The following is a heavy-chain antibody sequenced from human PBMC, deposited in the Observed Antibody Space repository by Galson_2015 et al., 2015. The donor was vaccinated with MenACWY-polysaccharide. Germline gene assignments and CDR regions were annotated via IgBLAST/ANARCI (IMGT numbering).Heavy chain of an antibody. V-gene: IGHV3-74*01. D-gene: IGHD5-12*01. J-gene: IGHJ4*02. CDR1: GFTFSTYW. Sequence: SLRLSCAASGFTFSTYWMHWVRHAPGKGLVWVSRIKSDGSSTSYADSVKGRFTISRDNAKNTLYLQMNSLGAEDTAVYYCARGYSGYDWGQGTLVTVSS. CDR2: IKSDGSST. CDR3: ARGYSGYD.